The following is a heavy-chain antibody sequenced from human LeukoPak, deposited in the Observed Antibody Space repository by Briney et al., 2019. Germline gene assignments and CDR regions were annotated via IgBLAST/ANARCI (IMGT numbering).Heavy chain of an antibody. D-gene: IGHD3-10*01. Sequence: PGGSLRLSCAASGFIFSSYEMNWVRQAPGKGLEWVSGISGSGGSTYYADSVKGRFTISRDNSKNTLYLQMNSLRAEDTAVYYCAKEDSGSGSIDWYFDLWGRGTLVTVSS. CDR2: ISGSGGST. CDR3: AKEDSGSGSIDWYFDL. J-gene: IGHJ2*01. CDR1: GFIFSSYE. V-gene: IGHV3-23*01.